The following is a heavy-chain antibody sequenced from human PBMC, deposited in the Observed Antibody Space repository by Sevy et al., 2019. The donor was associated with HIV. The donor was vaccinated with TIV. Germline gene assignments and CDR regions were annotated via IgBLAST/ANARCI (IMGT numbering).Heavy chain of an antibody. CDR2: INPNSGGT. CDR3: ARAAAGFKSDAFDI. V-gene: IGHV1-2*02. D-gene: IGHD6-13*01. Sequence: ASVKVSCKASGYTFTGYYMHWVRQAPGQGLEWMGWINPNSGGTNYAQKFQGRVTMTRDTSSSTAYMELSRLRSDDTAVYYCARAAAGFKSDAFDIWGQGTMVTVSS. J-gene: IGHJ3*02. CDR1: GYTFTGYY.